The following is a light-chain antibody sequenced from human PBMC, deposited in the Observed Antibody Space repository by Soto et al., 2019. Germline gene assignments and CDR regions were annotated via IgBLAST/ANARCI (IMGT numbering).Light chain of an antibody. V-gene: IGKV1-33*01. CDR2: DAS. Sequence: IQMTQSPSSLSASVGDRVTITCQASQDIDNFLNWYQHKPGAAPKLLIYDASTLAPGVPSRFSGTESGTDFTFTISSLQPEDIATYYCQQYHNLPITFGPGTRLEIK. CDR1: QDIDNF. CDR3: QQYHNLPIT. J-gene: IGKJ5*01.